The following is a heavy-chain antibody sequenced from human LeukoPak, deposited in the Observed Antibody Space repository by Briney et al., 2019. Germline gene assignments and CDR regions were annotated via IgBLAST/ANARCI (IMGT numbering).Heavy chain of an antibody. D-gene: IGHD1-14*01. Sequence: GGSLRLSCAASGFTVSSYAMHWVRQAPGKGLQWVSVISYDGSQKYYADSVKGRFTISRDNSKNTLYLKMNSLRAEDTAVYYCATDRPNSSAEPPNFDYWGQGNLVTVSS. J-gene: IGHJ4*02. V-gene: IGHV3-30-3*01. CDR1: GFTVSSYA. CDR2: ISYDGSQK. CDR3: ATDRPNSSAEPPNFDY.